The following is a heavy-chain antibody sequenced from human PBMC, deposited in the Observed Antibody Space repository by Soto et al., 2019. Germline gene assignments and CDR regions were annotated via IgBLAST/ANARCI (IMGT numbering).Heavy chain of an antibody. Sequence: XESLKLSCKCSGYNFTTFGIGWVLQMPGKGLEWMGIIYPGDSETKYSPDFEGQVTISADRSTNTAYLQWRSLRASDTAMYYCERLGFPGAIYFDSWGLGTLVTVSS. CDR2: IYPGDSET. V-gene: IGHV5-51*01. J-gene: IGHJ4*02. CDR3: ERLGFPGAIYFDS. CDR1: GYNFTTFG.